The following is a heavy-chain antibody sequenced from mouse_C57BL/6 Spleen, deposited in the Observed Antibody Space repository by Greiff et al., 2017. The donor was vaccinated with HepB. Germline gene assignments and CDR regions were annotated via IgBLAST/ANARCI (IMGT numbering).Heavy chain of an antibody. Sequence: QVQLQQPGAELVMPGASVKLSCKASGYTFTSYWMHWVKQRPGQGLEWIGEIDPSDSYTNYNQKFKGKSTLTVDKSSSTAYMQLSSLTSEDSAVYYCARGLGRQAWFGYWGQGTLVTVAA. V-gene: IGHV1-69*01. CDR2: IDPSDSYT. D-gene: IGHD4-1*01. CDR3: ARGLGRQAWFGY. J-gene: IGHJ3*01. CDR1: GYTFTSYW.